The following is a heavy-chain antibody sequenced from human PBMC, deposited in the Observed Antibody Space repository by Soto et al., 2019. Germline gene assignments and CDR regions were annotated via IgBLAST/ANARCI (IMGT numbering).Heavy chain of an antibody. CDR2: INAGNGNT. D-gene: IGHD5-12*01. V-gene: IGHV1-3*01. CDR3: SREKGPQKWLRPEYFQV. J-gene: IGHJ1*01. CDR1: GYTFTSYA. Sequence: QVQLVQSGDEVKKPGASVKVSCKASGYTFTSYAMHWVRQAPGQRLEWMGWINAGNGNTKYSQKFQGRVTITRDTDESTSYTELGRRRSEDKAVYYYSREKGPQKWLRPEYFQVWGQGTPVSVSS.